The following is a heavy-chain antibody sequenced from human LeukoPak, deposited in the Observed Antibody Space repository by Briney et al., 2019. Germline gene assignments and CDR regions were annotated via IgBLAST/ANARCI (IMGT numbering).Heavy chain of an antibody. Sequence: SETLSLTCTVSGGSISSYYWSWIRQPPGKGLEWIGYIYYSGSTNYNPSLTSRVTISVDTTKKQFSLKLSSVTAADTAVYYCATSPGYSYGNWFDPWGQGTLVTVSS. CDR1: GGSISSYY. V-gene: IGHV4-59*01. CDR2: IYYSGST. D-gene: IGHD5-18*01. J-gene: IGHJ5*02. CDR3: ATSPGYSYGNWFDP.